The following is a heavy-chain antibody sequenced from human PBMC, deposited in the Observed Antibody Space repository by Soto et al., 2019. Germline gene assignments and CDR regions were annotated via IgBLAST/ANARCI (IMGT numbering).Heavy chain of an antibody. CDR3: ARRPHCSGGICYYGLDN. D-gene: IGHD2-15*01. V-gene: IGHV1-8*01. CDR2: MNPDSGHA. J-gene: IGHJ4*02. CDR1: GYTFTNSD. Sequence: QVQLVQSGAEVKKPGASVKVSCKASGYTFTNSDINWVRQAPGQGLEWMGWMNPDSGHAAYAQKFQGRVTLTTSTSTATVCMEMRSLGSEEAAVYYCARRPHCSGGICYYGLDNWGQGTLVTVSS.